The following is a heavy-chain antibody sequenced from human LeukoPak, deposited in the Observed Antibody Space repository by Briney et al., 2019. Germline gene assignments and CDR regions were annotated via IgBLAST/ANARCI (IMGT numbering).Heavy chain of an antibody. CDR3: ARHGEVRFLEWLLEH. CDR2: ISHSGST. J-gene: IGHJ1*01. V-gene: IGHV4-38-2*01. D-gene: IGHD3-3*01. CDR1: GYSLSSGYY. Sequence: SETLSLTCAVSGYSLSSGYYWGWIRQPPGKGVGWIGSISHSGSTSYNPSLKSRVTISVDTSKNHCYLKLSAVTAADTAVYYCARHGEVRFLEWLLEHWGQGTLVTVSS.